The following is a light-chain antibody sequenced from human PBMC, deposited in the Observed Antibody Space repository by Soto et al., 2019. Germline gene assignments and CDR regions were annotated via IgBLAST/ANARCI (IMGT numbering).Light chain of an antibody. CDR2: DAS. V-gene: IGKV1-39*01. CDR3: QQSYSTPIT. CDR1: QDLSNY. J-gene: IGKJ5*01. Sequence: DIQMTQSPSSLSASVGDRVTITCQASQDLSNYLNWYQQKLGKAPKLLIYDASTLQSGVPSRFSGSGSGTDFTLTISSLQPEDFATYYCQQSYSTPITFGQGTRLEIK.